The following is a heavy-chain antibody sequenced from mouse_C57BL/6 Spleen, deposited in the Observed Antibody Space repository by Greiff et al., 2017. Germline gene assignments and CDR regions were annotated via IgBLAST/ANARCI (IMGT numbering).Heavy chain of an antibody. Sequence: QVQLQQPGAELVMPGASVKLSCKASGYTFTSYWMHWVKQRPGQGLEWIGEIDPSDSYTNYTQKVKGKSTLTVDKSSSTAYMQLSSLTSEDSAVYYCARSRAMDYWGQGTSVTVSS. CDR3: ARSRAMDY. V-gene: IGHV1-69*01. CDR1: GYTFTSYW. CDR2: IDPSDSYT. J-gene: IGHJ4*01.